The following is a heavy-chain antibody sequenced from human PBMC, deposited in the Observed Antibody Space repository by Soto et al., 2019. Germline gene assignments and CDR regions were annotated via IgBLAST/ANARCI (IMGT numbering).Heavy chain of an antibody. Sequence: SVKVSCEASGGTFSSYAISWVRQAPGQGLEWMGGIIPIFGTANYAQKFQGRVTITADESTSTAYMELGSLRSEHTAVYYCAKNTRYYYDSSGADAFDTWGQGTMVTVSS. J-gene: IGHJ3*02. CDR2: IIPIFGTA. V-gene: IGHV1-69*13. CDR1: GGTFSSYA. CDR3: AKNTRYYYDSSGADAFDT. D-gene: IGHD3-22*01.